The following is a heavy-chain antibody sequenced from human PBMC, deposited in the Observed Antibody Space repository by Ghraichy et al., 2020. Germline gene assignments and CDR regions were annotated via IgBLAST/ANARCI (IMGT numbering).Heavy chain of an antibody. J-gene: IGHJ4*02. CDR3: ARARATYDILSGPDY. D-gene: IGHD3-9*01. Sequence: LSLTCAASGFTFNSHSMHWVRQPPGKGLEWVAVISYDGRTTYYADSMKGRFTISSDNSKNLLFLQMNSLTANDTAVYYCARARATYDILSGPDYWGQGTLVTVSS. CDR1: GFTFNSHS. CDR2: ISYDGRTT. V-gene: IGHV3-30*03.